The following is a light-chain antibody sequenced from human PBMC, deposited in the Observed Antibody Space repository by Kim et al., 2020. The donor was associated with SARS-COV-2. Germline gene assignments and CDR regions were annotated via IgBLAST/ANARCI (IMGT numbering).Light chain of an antibody. J-gene: IGKJ1*01. Sequence: ASIGDTVTITCRASEFVNIWLAWYQQRPGQAPKLLIHKTSRLASGVPTRFSGGGSGTDFTLTISSLQPDDFATYFCQQYGSYSTFAQGTKVDIK. CDR2: KTS. CDR3: QQYGSYST. CDR1: EFVNIW. V-gene: IGKV1-5*03.